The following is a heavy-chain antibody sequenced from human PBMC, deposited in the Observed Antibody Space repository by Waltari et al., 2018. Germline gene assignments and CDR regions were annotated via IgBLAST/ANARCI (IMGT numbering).Heavy chain of an antibody. Sequence: QVQLQESGPGLVKPSETLSLTCAVSGYSISSGYYWGWIRQPPGKGLEWIGSIYHSGSTYYNPSLKSRVTISVDTSKNQFSLKLSSVTAADTAVYYCAGTNTVTLDYWGQGTLVTVSS. J-gene: IGHJ4*02. CDR3: AGTNTVTLDY. CDR2: IYHSGST. CDR1: GYSISSGYY. D-gene: IGHD4-17*01. V-gene: IGHV4-38-2*01.